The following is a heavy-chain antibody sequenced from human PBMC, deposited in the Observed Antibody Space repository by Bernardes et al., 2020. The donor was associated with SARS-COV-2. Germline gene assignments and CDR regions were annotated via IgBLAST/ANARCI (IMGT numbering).Heavy chain of an antibody. Sequence: SETLSLTCTVSGGSISSYYWSWIRQPPGKGLEWIGYIYYSGSNNYNPSLKSRVTISVDTSKNQFSLKLSSVTAADTAVYYCARLSLGYCSSTSCYKAFDPWGQGTLVTVSS. CDR2: IYYSGSN. V-gene: IGHV4-59*08. J-gene: IGHJ5*02. CDR3: ARLSLGYCSSTSCYKAFDP. D-gene: IGHD2-2*02. CDR1: GGSISSYY.